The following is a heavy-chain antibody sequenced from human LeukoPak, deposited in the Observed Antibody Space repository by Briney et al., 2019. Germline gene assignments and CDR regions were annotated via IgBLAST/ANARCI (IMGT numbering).Heavy chain of an antibody. V-gene: IGHV4-34*01. Sequence: SETLSLTCAVYGGSFSGYYWSWIRQPPGKGLEWLGEINHSGSTNYNPSLKSRVTISVDTSKNQFSLKLSSVTAADTAVYYCARAGRLPFDYWGQGTLVTVSS. CDR3: ARAGRLPFDY. D-gene: IGHD6-25*01. CDR2: INHSGST. CDR1: GGSFSGYY. J-gene: IGHJ4*02.